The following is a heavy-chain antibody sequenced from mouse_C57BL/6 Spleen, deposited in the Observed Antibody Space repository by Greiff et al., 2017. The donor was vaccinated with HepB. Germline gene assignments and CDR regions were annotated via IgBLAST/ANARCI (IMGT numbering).Heavy chain of an antibody. CDR3: ARPDDYYAMDY. CDR1: GYSITSGYY. CDR2: ISYDGSN. Sequence: EVQLKESGPGLVKPSQSLSLTCSVTGYSITSGYYWNWIRQFPGNKLEWMGYISYDGSNNYNPSLKNRISITRDTSKNQFFLKLNSVTTEDTATYYCARPDDYYAMDYWGQGTSVTVSS. V-gene: IGHV3-6*01. J-gene: IGHJ4*01.